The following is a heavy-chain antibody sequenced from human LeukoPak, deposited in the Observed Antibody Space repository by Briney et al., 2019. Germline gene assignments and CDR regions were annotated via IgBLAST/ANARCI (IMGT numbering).Heavy chain of an antibody. Sequence: GGSLRLSCTASGFTFGDYAMSWVRQAPGKGLEWVGFIRSKAYGGTTEYAASVKGRFTISRDDSKSIAYPQMNSLKTEDTAVYYCTRDGSWSWELLRDAFDVWGQGTMVTVSS. CDR3: TRDGSWSWELLRDAFDV. D-gene: IGHD1-26*01. CDR1: GFTFGDYA. V-gene: IGHV3-49*04. CDR2: IRSKAYGGTT. J-gene: IGHJ3*01.